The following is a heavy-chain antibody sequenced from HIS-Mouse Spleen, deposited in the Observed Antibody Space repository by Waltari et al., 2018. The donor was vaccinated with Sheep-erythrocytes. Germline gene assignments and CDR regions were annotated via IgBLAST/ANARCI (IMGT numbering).Heavy chain of an antibody. CDR1: GFTVSSNY. CDR3: ARAPANWGPYAFDI. J-gene: IGHJ3*02. V-gene: IGHV3-66*01. D-gene: IGHD7-27*01. Sequence: EVQLVESGGGLVQPGGSLRLSCAASGFTVSSNYMSGVRQAPGKWLEWVSVIYSGGSTYYADSVKGRFTISRDNSKNTLYLQMNSLRAEDTAVYYCARAPANWGPYAFDIWGQGTMVTVSS. CDR2: IYSGGST.